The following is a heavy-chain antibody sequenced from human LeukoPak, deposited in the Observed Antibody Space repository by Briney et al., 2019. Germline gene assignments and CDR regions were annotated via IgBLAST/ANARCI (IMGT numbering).Heavy chain of an antibody. D-gene: IGHD3-10*01. J-gene: IGHJ4*02. Sequence: PSETLSLTFTVSGYSISSGYYWGWIRQPPGKGLEWIGSIYHSGSTYYNPSLKSRVTISVDTSKNQFSLKLSSVTAADTAVYYCARDLAAGGLVRGVAFDYWGQGTLVTVSS. V-gene: IGHV4-38-2*02. CDR1: GYSISSGYY. CDR2: IYHSGST. CDR3: ARDLAAGGLVRGVAFDY.